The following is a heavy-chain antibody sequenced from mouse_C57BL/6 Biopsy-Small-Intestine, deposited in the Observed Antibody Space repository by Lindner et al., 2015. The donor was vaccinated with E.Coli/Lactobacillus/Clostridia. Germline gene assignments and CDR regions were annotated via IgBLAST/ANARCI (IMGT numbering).Heavy chain of an antibody. V-gene: IGHV1-14*01. CDR2: ISAFNDDT. D-gene: IGHD2-4*01. Sequence: SVKVSCKAFGYAFTSYGISWVRQAPGQGLEWVGWISAFNDDTNLAQKFRGRVTLTTHMVTGTAYMEMRTLRSDDTAVYYCARDHPYYDIVTGRYSVGKDYHYQMDVWGKGTTVTVSS. J-gene: IGHJ1*03. CDR3: ARDHPYYDIVTGRYSVGKDYHYQMDV. CDR1: GYAFTSYG.